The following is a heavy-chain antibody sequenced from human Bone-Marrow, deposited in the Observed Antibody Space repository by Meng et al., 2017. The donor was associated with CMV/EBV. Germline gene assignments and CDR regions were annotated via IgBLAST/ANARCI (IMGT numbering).Heavy chain of an antibody. CDR3: ARNPSHTGWVDP. V-gene: IGHV1-69*05. CDR2: IIPIFGTA. CDR1: GYTFTSYG. Sequence: SVKVSCKASGYTFTSYGISWVRQAPGQGLEWMGGIIPIFGTANYAQKFQGRVTMTRDTSINTAYMELTSLRSDDTAVYYCARNPSHTGWVDPWGQGTLVTVSS. D-gene: IGHD2-8*02. J-gene: IGHJ5*02.